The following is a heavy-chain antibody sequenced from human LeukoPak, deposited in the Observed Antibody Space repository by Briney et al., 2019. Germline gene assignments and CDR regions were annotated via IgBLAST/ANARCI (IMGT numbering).Heavy chain of an antibody. CDR2: IYSGGST. CDR1: GFTVSSNY. J-gene: IGHJ6*02. Sequence: TGGSLRLSCAASGFTVSSNYMSWVRQAPGKGLEWVSVIYSGGSTYYADSVKGRFTISRDNSKNTLYLQMNSLRAEDTAVYYCVTPYSSGFYYYGMDVWGQGTTVTVSS. V-gene: IGHV3-66*04. D-gene: IGHD6-19*01. CDR3: VTPYSSGFYYYGMDV.